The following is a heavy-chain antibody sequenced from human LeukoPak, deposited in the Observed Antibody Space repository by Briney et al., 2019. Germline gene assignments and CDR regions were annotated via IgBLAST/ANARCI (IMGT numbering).Heavy chain of an antibody. Sequence: SETLSLTCIVSGGSISSYYWSWIRQPPGKGLEWIGYVFYSGSTNYNPSLKTRVTISVDTSKTQFSLKLSSVTAADTAVYYCARGYCSGGSCYSYYYYYGMDVWGQGTTVTVSS. CDR2: VFYSGST. J-gene: IGHJ6*02. V-gene: IGHV4-59*08. CDR3: ARGYCSGGSCYSYYYYYGMDV. D-gene: IGHD2-15*01. CDR1: GGSISSYY.